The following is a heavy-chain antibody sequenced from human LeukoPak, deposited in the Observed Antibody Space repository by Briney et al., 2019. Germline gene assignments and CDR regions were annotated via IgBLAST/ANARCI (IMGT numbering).Heavy chain of an antibody. CDR1: GFTVSINY. V-gene: IGHV3-53*01. CDR2: IYSSGGT. Sequence: PGGSLRLSCAASGFTVSINYMSWVRQAPGKGLEWVSVIYSSGGTSYADSVKGRFTISRDNSKNTLSLQMNSLRAEDTAVYYCAKEKDTIYFDLWGQGTLVTVSA. D-gene: IGHD2-21*01. J-gene: IGHJ3*01. CDR3: AKEKDTIYFDL.